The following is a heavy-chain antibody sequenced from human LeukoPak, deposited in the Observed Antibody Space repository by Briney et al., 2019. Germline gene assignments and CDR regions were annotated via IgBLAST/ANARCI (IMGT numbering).Heavy chain of an antibody. Sequence: SETLSLTCTVSGGSISSNSYYWGWIRQPPGKGLEWIGSIYYGGSTFYNPSLKSRDTISADTSKNQFSLNLSSVTAADTAVYYCARRLASSSDTLDYWGQGTLVTVSS. CDR2: IYYGGST. V-gene: IGHV4-39*01. J-gene: IGHJ4*02. D-gene: IGHD4-11*01. CDR1: GGSISSNSYY. CDR3: ARRLASSSDTLDY.